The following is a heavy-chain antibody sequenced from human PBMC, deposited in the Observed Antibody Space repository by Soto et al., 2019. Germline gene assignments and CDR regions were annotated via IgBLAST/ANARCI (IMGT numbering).Heavy chain of an antibody. CDR3: ARVSQAYGGNSETYDY. D-gene: IGHD2-21*02. V-gene: IGHV3-11*06. J-gene: IGHJ4*02. Sequence: GVSLRLSCAGSGFTFGDSYMSWIRQAPGKGLEWLSYISPGSRYPAYADSVKGRFTISRDNAKRSLYLQMMSLTAEDTAVYYCARVSQAYGGNSETYDYWGQGTLVTVS. CDR1: GFTFGDSY. CDR2: ISPGSRYP.